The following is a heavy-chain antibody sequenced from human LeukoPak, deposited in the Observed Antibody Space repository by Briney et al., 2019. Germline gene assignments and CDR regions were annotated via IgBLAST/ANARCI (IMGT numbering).Heavy chain of an antibody. CDR3: ARDPGNNYFDY. CDR1: GLTVSSNY. CDR2: IYSGGST. D-gene: IGHD2/OR15-2a*01. Sequence: GGSLRLSCAASGLTVSSNYMSWVRQAPGKGLEWVSVIYSGGSTYFADSVKGRFTISRDNSKNTLYLQMNSLRVEDTAVYYCARDPGNNYFDYWGQGALLTVSS. J-gene: IGHJ4*02. V-gene: IGHV3-66*01.